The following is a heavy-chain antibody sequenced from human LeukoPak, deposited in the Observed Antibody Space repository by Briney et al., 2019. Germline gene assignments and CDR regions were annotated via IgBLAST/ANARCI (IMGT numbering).Heavy chain of an antibody. CDR3: ARGFDFKSIYFDY. J-gene: IGHJ4*02. Sequence: PSETLSLTCTVSGGSISGYYWNWVRQRPGKGLEWIGYIDYSGSTNYNPSLKSRVTISIDTSKNQFSLRLTSVTAADSAVYYCARGFDFKSIYFDYWGQGTLVTVSS. CDR1: GGSISGYY. V-gene: IGHV4-59*01. D-gene: IGHD5-12*01. CDR2: IDYSGST.